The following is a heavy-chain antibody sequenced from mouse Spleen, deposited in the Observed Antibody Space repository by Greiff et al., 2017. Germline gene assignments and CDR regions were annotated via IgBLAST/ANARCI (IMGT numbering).Heavy chain of an antibody. Sequence: VQLVESGPGLVAPSQSLSITCTVSGFSLTSYGVHWVRQPPGKGLEWLVVIWSDGSTTYNSTLKSRLSITKDNAKSQVFLKLNSLQPDDTAMYYCARHGGALYGLDYWGQGTSVTVSS. D-gene: IGHD6-1*01. CDR2: IWSDGST. V-gene: IGHV2-6-1*01. J-gene: IGHJ4*01. CDR1: GFSLTSYG. CDR3: ARHGGALYGLDY.